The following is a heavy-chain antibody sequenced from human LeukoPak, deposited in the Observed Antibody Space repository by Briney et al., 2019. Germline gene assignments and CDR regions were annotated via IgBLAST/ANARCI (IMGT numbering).Heavy chain of an antibody. CDR1: GFTVSSNY. CDR2: IYSGGST. D-gene: IGHD5-18*01. CDR3: GRDPRGYSYGSNYGMDV. V-gene: IGHV3-66*01. J-gene: IGHJ6*02. Sequence: GGSLRLSCAASGFTVSSNYMSWVRQAPGKGLEWVSVIYSGGSTYYADSVKGRFTISRDNSKNTLYLQMNSLRAEDTAVYYCGRDPRGYSYGSNYGMDVWGQGTTVTVSS.